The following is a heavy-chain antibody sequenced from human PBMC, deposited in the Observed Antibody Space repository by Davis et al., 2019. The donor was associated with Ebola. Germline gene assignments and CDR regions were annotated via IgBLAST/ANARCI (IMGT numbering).Heavy chain of an antibody. CDR1: GFTFSSYW. Sequence: GGSLRLSCAASGFTFSSYWMHWVRQAPGAGPEWIAVIWSDQRKLYGDSVRGRFTISRDNPENTVYLQLDNLSVGDTAVYYCARDSGPGGYNGGYFEFWGRGTLVSVSS. J-gene: IGHJ2*01. V-gene: IGHV3-33*08. CDR3: ARDSGPGGYNGGYFEF. CDR2: IWSDQRK. D-gene: IGHD3-22*01.